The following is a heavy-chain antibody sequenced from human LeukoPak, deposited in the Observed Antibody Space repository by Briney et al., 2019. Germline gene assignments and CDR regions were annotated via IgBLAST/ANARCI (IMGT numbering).Heavy chain of an antibody. CDR3: ARDPGSSSGFDAFDI. J-gene: IGHJ3*02. CDR2: ISWNSGSI. CDR1: GFTFDDYA. D-gene: IGHD6-19*01. V-gene: IGHV3-9*01. Sequence: GRSLRLSCAASGFTFDDYAMHWVRQAPGKGLEWVSGISWNSGSIGYADSVKGRFTISRDNAKNSLYLQMNSLRAEDTAVYYCARDPGSSSGFDAFDIWGQGTMVTVSS.